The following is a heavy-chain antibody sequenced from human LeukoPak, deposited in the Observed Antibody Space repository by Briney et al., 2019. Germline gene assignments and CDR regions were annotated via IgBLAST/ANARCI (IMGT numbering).Heavy chain of an antibody. CDR2: ISYSGIT. CDR1: GGSISSSYYY. V-gene: IGHV4-39*07. J-gene: IGHJ4*02. Sequence: SETLSLTCTVSGGSISSSYYYWGWIRQPPGKGLEWIGSISYSGITYPNPSLKSRVTISVDTSKNQFSLRLNSVTAADTAVYYCAREWAYWGQGTLVTVSS. CDR3: AREWAY.